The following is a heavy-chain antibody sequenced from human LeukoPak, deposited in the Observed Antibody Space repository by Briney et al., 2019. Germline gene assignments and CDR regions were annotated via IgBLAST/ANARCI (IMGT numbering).Heavy chain of an antibody. V-gene: IGHV3-23*01. Sequence: GGSLRLSCAASGLTFSTYPTTWVRQAPGKGLEWVSAISASGDKTDYADSVKGRFTISRDNSKDTLYLQMNSLRTEDTAVYYCVKDRGYWGQGALVTVSS. CDR1: GLTFSTYP. CDR2: ISASGDKT. J-gene: IGHJ4*02. CDR3: VKDRGY.